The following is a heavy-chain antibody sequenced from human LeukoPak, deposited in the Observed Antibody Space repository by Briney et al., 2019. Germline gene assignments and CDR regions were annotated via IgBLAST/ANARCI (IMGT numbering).Heavy chain of an antibody. CDR1: GYTFTGYY. V-gene: IGHV1-2*02. CDR3: ARDQYYDFWSGPDYYYMDV. D-gene: IGHD3-3*01. Sequence: GASVKVSCKASGYTFTGYYMHWVRQAPGQGLEWMGWINPNSGGTNYAQKFQGRVTMTRDTSISTAYMGLSRLRSDDTAVYYCARDQYYDFWSGPDYYYMDVWGKGTTVTVSS. J-gene: IGHJ6*03. CDR2: INPNSGGT.